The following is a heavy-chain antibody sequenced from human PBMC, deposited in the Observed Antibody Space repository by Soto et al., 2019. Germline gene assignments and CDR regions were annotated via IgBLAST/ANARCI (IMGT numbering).Heavy chain of an antibody. J-gene: IGHJ3*02. CDR2: IYYSGST. V-gene: IGHV4-59*08. CDR3: ARSKDRQVVYDPPDAFDI. Sequence: SETLSLTCTVSGGSISSYYWSWIRQPPGKGLEWIGYIYYSGSTNYNPSLKSRVTISVDTSKNQFSLKLSSVTAADTAVYYCARSKDRQVVYDPPDAFDIWGQGTMVTVSS. D-gene: IGHD2-8*02. CDR1: GGSISSYY.